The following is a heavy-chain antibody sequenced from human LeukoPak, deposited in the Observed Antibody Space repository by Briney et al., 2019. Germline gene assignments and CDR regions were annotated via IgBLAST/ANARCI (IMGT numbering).Heavy chain of an antibody. CDR1: GFTFSDYY. V-gene: IGHV3-11*06. CDR2: ISSSSSYT. CDR3: ARRVAEAGHFDY. D-gene: IGHD6-13*01. Sequence: PGGSLRLSCAASGFTFSDYYMSWIRQAPGKGLEWVSYISSSSSYTNYADSVKGRFTISRDNAKNSLYLHMNSLRDEDTAVYYCARRVAEAGHFDYWGQGTLVTVSS. J-gene: IGHJ4*02.